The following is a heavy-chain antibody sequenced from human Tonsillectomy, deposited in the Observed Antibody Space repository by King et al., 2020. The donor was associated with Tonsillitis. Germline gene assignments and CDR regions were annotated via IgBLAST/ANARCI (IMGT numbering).Heavy chain of an antibody. CDR3: TRDSLAGTRDQSRY. D-gene: IGHD1-7*01. CDR2: IKRDGSEK. V-gene: IGHV3-7*01. J-gene: IGHJ4*02. CDR1: GFTFGNYW. Sequence: VQLVESGGNLVQPGGSLRLACEASGFTFGNYWMGWVRQPPGKGLEWVANIKRDGSEKPYVDSVKGRFTISRDNAKTSLFLQMNSLRAEDTAVYYCTRDSLAGTRDQSRYWGQGTLVTVSS.